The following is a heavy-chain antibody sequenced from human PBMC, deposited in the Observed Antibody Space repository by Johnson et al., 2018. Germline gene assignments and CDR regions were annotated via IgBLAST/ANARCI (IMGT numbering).Heavy chain of an antibody. J-gene: IGHJ6*02. D-gene: IGHD5-18*01. Sequence: VQLVQSGGGLVQXGRSXRLXCTASGFTFGISAMGWFRQAPGKGLEWVSFIRSKTYGGTSEYAASVKGRFPISRDDPKDIGYLQMNSLRTEDTAVYFCTRLAVETSTPTHYYYGMDIWGQGTTVTVSS. CDR1: GFTFGISA. CDR2: IRSKTYGGTS. V-gene: IGHV3-49*03. CDR3: TRLAVETSTPTHYYYGMDI.